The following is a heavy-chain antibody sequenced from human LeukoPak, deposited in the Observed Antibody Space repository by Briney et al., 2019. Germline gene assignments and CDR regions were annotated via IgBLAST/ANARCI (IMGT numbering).Heavy chain of an antibody. J-gene: IGHJ3*02. D-gene: IGHD5-18*01. CDR1: GDSINGFY. Sequence: PLETLSLACTVSGDSINGFYWNWIRQPLGKGLEWIGYIYYSGNTNYNPSLKSRVTMSVDTSTNQFSLKLSSVTAADTAVYYCASSKTPWIQLWFFDIWGQGTMVTVSS. CDR3: ASSKTPWIQLWFFDI. CDR2: IYYSGNT. V-gene: IGHV4-59*01.